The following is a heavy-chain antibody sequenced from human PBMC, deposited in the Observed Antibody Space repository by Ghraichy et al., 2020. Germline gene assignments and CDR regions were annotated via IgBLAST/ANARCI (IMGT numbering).Heavy chain of an antibody. V-gene: IGHV4-59*08. CDR1: NGSITDHF. D-gene: IGHD3-10*01. Sequence: SETLSLTCTVSNGSITDHFWTWIRQPPGKGLEWIAYVFHTGGTNSNPSLKSRVAMSVDTSKNPFSLKVTSATAADTAVYYCARLVYSGSRGFIADSFVSWGQGTLVTVS. J-gene: IGHJ4*02. CDR3: ARLVYSGSRGFIADSFVS. CDR2: VFHTGGT.